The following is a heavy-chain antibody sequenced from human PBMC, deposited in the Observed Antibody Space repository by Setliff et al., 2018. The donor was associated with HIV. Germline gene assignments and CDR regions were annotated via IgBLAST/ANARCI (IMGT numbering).Heavy chain of an antibody. CDR1: GYTFTNYY. CDR3: ARRADWFDL. J-gene: IGHJ5*02. CDR2: INPSGGST. Sequence: ASVKVSCKASGYTFTNYYIHWVRQAPGQGLEWMGIINPSGGSTTYAQKFQGRVTMTRDTSTSTAYMELRSLRSDDTAVYYCARRADWFDLWGQGMLVTVSS. V-gene: IGHV1-46*01.